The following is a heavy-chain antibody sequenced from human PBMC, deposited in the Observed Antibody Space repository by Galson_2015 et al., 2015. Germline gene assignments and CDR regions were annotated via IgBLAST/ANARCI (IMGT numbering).Heavy chain of an antibody. CDR1: GFTFSSYS. CDR3: ARDKAQSDEYYYYYYGMDV. V-gene: IGHV3-48*02. Sequence: SLRLSCAASGFTFSSYSMNWVRQAPGKGLEWVSYISSSSSTIYYADSVKGRFTISRDNAKNSLYLQMNSLRDEDTAVYYCARDKAQSDEYYYYYYGMDVWGQGTTVTVSS. J-gene: IGHJ6*02. CDR2: ISSSSSTI.